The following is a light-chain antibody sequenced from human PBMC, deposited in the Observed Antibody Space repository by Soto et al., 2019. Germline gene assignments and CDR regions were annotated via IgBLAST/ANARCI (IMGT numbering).Light chain of an antibody. J-gene: IGKJ1*01. CDR2: AAS. CDR1: QGIRND. V-gene: IGKV1-6*01. Sequence: AIQMTQYPSSLSASVGDRVTITCRASQGIRNDLGWYQQKPGKAPKLLIYAASSLQSGVPSRFSGSGSGTDFTLTISSLQPEDFATYYCLQDYNYRTFGQGTKVDIK. CDR3: LQDYNYRT.